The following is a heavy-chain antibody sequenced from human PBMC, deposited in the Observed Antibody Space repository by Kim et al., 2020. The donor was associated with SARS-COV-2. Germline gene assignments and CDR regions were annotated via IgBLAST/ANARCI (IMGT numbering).Heavy chain of an antibody. CDR3: ARAGGLGLIDY. CDR1: GGSISSYY. J-gene: IGHJ4*02. CDR2: IYYSGST. D-gene: IGHD7-27*01. Sequence: SETLSLTCTVSGGSISSYYWSWIRQPPGKGLEWIGYIYYSGSTNYNPSLKSRVTISVDTSKNQFSLKLSSVTAADTAVYYCARAGGLGLIDYWGQGTLVT. V-gene: IGHV4-59*13.